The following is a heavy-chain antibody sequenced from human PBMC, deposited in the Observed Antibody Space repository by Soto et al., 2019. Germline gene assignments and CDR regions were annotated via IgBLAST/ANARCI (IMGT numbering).Heavy chain of an antibody. V-gene: IGHV1-69*13. CDR1: GGTFSSYA. D-gene: IGHD2-15*01. CDR2: IIPIFGTA. Sequence: SVKVSCKASGGTFSSYAISWVRQAPGQGLEWMGGIIPIFGTANYAQKFQGRVTITADESTSTAYMELSSPRSEDTAVYYCARDLGVVVAARGYYYYGMDVWGQGTTVTVSS. J-gene: IGHJ6*02. CDR3: ARDLGVVVAARGYYYYGMDV.